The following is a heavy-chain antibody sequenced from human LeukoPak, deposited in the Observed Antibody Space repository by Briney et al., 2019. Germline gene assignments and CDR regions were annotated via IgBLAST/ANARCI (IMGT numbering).Heavy chain of an antibody. Sequence: PSETLSLTCAVYGGSFSGYYWSWIRQPPGKGLEWIGEINQSGTTNYNPSLKSRVTISIDTSKNQFSLKLSSVTAADTAVYYCASSRGYSSSLWYYYMDVWGKGTTVTVSS. CDR1: GGSFSGYY. CDR3: ASSRGYSSSLWYYYMDV. J-gene: IGHJ6*03. V-gene: IGHV4-34*01. CDR2: INQSGTT. D-gene: IGHD6-13*01.